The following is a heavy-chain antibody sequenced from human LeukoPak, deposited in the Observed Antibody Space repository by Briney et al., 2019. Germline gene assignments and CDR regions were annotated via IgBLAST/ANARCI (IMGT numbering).Heavy chain of an antibody. CDR1: GFTFSNHA. V-gene: IGHV3-30*04. CDR3: AKGFYDSSGYYYLYAFDI. D-gene: IGHD3-22*01. J-gene: IGHJ3*02. Sequence: PGRSLRLSCAASGFTFSNHAMHWVRQAPGKGLEWVAVISYDGSEKHYTDSVKGRFTISRDNSKNTLYLQMNSLRAEDTALYYCAKGFYDSSGYYYLYAFDIWGQGTMVTVPS. CDR2: ISYDGSEK.